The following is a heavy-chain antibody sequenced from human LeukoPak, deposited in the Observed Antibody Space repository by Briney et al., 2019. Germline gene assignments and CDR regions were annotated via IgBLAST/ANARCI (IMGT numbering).Heavy chain of an antibody. J-gene: IGHJ6*04. D-gene: IGHD5-12*01. CDR3: ARDLRYSGYDTGDYYYGMDV. V-gene: IGHV4-61*08. CDR2: IYYSGST. Sequence: PSETLSLTCTVSGGSISSGGYYWSWIRQHPGKGLEWIGYIYYSGSTYYNPSLKSRVTISVDTSKNQFSLKLSSVTAADTAVYYCARDLRYSGYDTGDYYYGMDVWGKGTTVTVSS. CDR1: GGSISSGGYY.